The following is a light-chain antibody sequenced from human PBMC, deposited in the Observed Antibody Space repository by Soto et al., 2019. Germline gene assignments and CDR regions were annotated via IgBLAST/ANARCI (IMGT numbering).Light chain of an antibody. J-gene: IGKJ5*01. CDR3: QQYNNWS. Sequence: DIVMTHSPFTLSMSPRERATLSCRASQSVSSNLAWYQQKPGQAPRLLIYAASTRTTGIPARFSGSGSGTEFTLTISSLQSEDFAVYYCQQYNNWSFGQGTRLEIK. CDR1: QSVSSN. V-gene: IGKV3-15*01. CDR2: AAS.